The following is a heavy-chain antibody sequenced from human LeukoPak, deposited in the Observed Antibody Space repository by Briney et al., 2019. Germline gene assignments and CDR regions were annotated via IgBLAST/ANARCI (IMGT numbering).Heavy chain of an antibody. D-gene: IGHD6-19*01. J-gene: IGHJ6*02. CDR3: AKDSVDMWLPHSRALYGMDV. CDR1: GFTFSSYG. Sequence: GRSLRLSCAASGFTFSSYGMHWVRQAPGKGLEWVAVISYDGSNKYYADSVKGRFTISRDNSKNTLYLQMNSLRAEDTAVYYCAKDSVDMWLPHSRALYGMDVWGQGTTVTVSS. CDR2: ISYDGSNK. V-gene: IGHV3-30*18.